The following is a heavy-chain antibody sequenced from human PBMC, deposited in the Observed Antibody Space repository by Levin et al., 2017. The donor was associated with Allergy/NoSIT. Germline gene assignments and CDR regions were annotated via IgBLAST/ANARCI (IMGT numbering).Heavy chain of an antibody. V-gene: IGHV1-46*01. CDR3: ARDVRESSGITAAGMIDF. CDR1: GYTFTNYY. J-gene: IGHJ4*02. Sequence: GESLKISCKASGYTFTNYYIHWVRQAPGQGLEWMGIINPSGGSTSYAQTFQDRVTMTRDTSTSTVYMELSSLRSEDTAVYYCARDVRESSGITAAGMIDFWGQGTLVTVSS. CDR2: INPSGGST. D-gene: IGHD6-13*01.